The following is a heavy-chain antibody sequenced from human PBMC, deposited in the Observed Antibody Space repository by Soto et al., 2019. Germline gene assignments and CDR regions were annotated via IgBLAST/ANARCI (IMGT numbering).Heavy chain of an antibody. CDR2: IIPIFGTP. Sequence: QVQLVQSGAEVKKPGSSVKVSCKASGGIFSTYAISWLRQAPGQGLEWMGGIIPIFGTPNYAQKFQGRVTITADESTTTAYLEVTRLRADDTAVYYCAKDRDYYGSGNYYNRIDFWGQGTLVTVYS. V-gene: IGHV1-69*01. D-gene: IGHD3-10*01. J-gene: IGHJ4*02. CDR1: GGIFSTYA. CDR3: AKDRDYYGSGNYYNRIDF.